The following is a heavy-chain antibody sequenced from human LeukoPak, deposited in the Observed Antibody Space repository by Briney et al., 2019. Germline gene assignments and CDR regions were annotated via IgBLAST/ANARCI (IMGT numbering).Heavy chain of an antibody. CDR3: ARGFIEYDSSGYAFDI. CDR1: GGTFSKYT. CDR2: ITPLFGTA. Sequence: SVKVSCKASGGTFSKYTISWVRQRPGQGLEWMGGITPLFGTANYAQKFQGRVTITADESASTAYMELSSLRSEDTAVYYCARGFIEYDSSGYAFDIWGQGTMVTVSS. V-gene: IGHV1-69*13. D-gene: IGHD3-22*01. J-gene: IGHJ3*02.